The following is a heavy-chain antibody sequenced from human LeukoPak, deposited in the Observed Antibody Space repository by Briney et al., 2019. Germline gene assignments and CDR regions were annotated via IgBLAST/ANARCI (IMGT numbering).Heavy chain of an antibody. Sequence: SVKVSCKASGGTFRSYAISWVRQAPGQGLEWMGGIIPIFGTANYAQKFQGRVTITADESTSTAYMELSSLRSEDTAVYYCARDVGVLRFLEWLSREEWFDPWGQGTLVTVSS. V-gene: IGHV1-69*13. CDR2: IIPIFGTA. J-gene: IGHJ5*02. D-gene: IGHD3-3*01. CDR1: GGTFRSYA. CDR3: ARDVGVLRFLEWLSREEWFDP.